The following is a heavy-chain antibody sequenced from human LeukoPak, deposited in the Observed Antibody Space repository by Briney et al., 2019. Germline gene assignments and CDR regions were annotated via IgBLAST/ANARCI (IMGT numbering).Heavy chain of an antibody. CDR3: AKSAYYDASGYYREYYFDY. D-gene: IGHD3-22*01. CDR2: ISGSGGST. Sequence: GGSLRLSCAASGFAFSSYAMSWVRQAPGQGLEWVSAISGSGGSTHYAYSVKGRFTISRDKTKNTLYLQMNSLRAEDTAVYYCAKSAYYDASGYYREYYFDYWGQGTLVTVSS. J-gene: IGHJ4*02. CDR1: GFAFSSYA. V-gene: IGHV3-23*01.